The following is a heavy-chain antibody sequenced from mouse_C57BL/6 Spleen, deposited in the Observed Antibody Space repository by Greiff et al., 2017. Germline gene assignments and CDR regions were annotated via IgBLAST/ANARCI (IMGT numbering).Heavy chain of an antibody. J-gene: IGHJ2*01. CDR2: IHPNSGST. CDR3: ASDGYYLYFDY. CDR1: GYTFTSYW. V-gene: IGHV1-64*01. Sequence: QVQLQQPGAELVKPGASVKLSCKASGYTFTSYWMHWVKQRPGQGLEWIGMIHPNSGSTNYNEKFKSKATLTVDKSSSTAYMQLSSLTSEDSAVYYCASDGYYLYFDYWGQGTTLTVSS. D-gene: IGHD2-3*01.